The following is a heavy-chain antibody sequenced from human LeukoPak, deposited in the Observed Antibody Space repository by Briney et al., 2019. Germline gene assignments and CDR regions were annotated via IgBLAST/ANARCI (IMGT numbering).Heavy chain of an antibody. V-gene: IGHV3-30*02. CDR3: AKHALITIHSLDY. D-gene: IGHD3-10*01. J-gene: IGHJ4*02. Sequence: PGGSLRLSCAASGFTFSNYGMHWVRQAPGKGLEWVAFIRYDGSNKYYADSVKGRFTISRDNSKNTLYLQMNSLRAEDTAVYYCAKHALITIHSLDYWGQGTLVTVSS. CDR1: GFTFSNYG. CDR2: IRYDGSNK.